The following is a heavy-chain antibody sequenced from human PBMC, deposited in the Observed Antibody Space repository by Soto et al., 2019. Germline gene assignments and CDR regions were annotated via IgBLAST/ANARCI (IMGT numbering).Heavy chain of an antibody. CDR1: GGSISSGDYY. J-gene: IGHJ4*02. V-gene: IGHV4-30-4*01. CDR2: IYYSGST. Sequence: PSETLSLTCTVFGGSISSGDYYWSWIRQPPGKGLEWIGYIYYSGSTYYNPSLKSRVTISVDTSKNQFSLKLSSVTAADTAVYYCARVPPGDNNFDYWGQGTLVTVSS. CDR3: ARVPPGDNNFDY.